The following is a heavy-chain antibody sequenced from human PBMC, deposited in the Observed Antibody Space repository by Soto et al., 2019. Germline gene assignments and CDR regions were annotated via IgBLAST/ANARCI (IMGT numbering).Heavy chain of an antibody. Sequence: DVQLVESGGGLIQPGGSLRLSCVASGLTVSGKKYLAWVRQAPGKGLEWVSALYDVDGTFYADSVKGRFTTSGDSSRTIVYLQMNSLRPDDTAVYYCATWHLREHAYDIWGQGTAVTVSS. CDR3: ATWHLREHAYDI. V-gene: IGHV3-53*01. CDR2: LYDVDGT. J-gene: IGHJ3*02. D-gene: IGHD4-17*01. CDR1: GLTVSGKKY.